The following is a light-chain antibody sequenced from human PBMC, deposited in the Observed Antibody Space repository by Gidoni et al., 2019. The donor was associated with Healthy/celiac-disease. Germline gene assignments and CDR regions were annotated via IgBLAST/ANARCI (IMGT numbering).Light chain of an antibody. V-gene: IGLV2-23*02. CDR2: DVS. Sequence: QSALTQPASVSGSPGPSITISCTGTSSDVGSYNLVSWYQQHPGKAPKLMIYDVSKRPSGVSNRFSGSKSGNTASLTISGLQAEDEADYYCCSYAGSSTWVFGGGTKLTVL. CDR3: CSYAGSSTWV. J-gene: IGLJ3*02. CDR1: SSDVGSYNL.